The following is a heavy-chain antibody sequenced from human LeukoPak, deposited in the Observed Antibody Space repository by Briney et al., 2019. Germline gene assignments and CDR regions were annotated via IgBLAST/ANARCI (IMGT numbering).Heavy chain of an antibody. CDR1: GGSISSYY. CDR2: IYYSGST. CDR3: ARGVVAARGWFDP. D-gene: IGHD2-15*01. V-gene: IGHV4-59*01. Sequence: SETLSLTCTVSGGSISSYYWSWIRQPPGKGLEWIGYIYYSGSTNYNPSLKSRVTNSVDTSKNQFSLKLSSVTAADTAVYYCARGVVAARGWFDPWGQGTLVTVSS. J-gene: IGHJ5*02.